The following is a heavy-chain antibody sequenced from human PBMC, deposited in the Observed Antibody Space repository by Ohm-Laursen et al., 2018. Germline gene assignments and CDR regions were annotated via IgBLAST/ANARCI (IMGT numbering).Heavy chain of an antibody. V-gene: IGHV3-73*01. CDR3: TRHVDNSGWNFDY. CDR2: IRIKANSSAT. D-gene: IGHD6-19*01. CDR1: GLTFSGSA. J-gene: IGHJ4*02. Sequence: SLRLSCAASGLTFSGSAMHWVRQASGSGLEWVGRIRIKANSSATAYAASVKGRFTISRDDSKNTAYLQMNSLKTEDSAVYYCTRHVDNSGWNFDYWGQGTLVTVSS.